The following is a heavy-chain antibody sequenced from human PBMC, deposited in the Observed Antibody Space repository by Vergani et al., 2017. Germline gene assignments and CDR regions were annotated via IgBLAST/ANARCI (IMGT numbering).Heavy chain of an antibody. Sequence: QVQLQQSGPGLVQPSQTLSLTCAISGDSVSSNSAAWNWIRQSPSRGLEWLGRTYYRSKWYNDYAVSVKSRITINPDTSKNQFSLQLNSVTPEDTAVYYCARVRWGRGYSYGLVGAFDIWGQGTMVTVSS. CDR1: GDSVSSNSAA. V-gene: IGHV6-1*01. CDR2: TYYRSKWYN. CDR3: ARVRWGRGYSYGLVGAFDI. D-gene: IGHD5-18*01. J-gene: IGHJ3*02.